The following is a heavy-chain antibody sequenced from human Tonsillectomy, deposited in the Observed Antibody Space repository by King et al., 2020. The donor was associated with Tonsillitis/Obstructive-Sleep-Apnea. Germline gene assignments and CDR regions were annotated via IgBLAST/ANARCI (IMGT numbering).Heavy chain of an antibody. CDR2: ISSSSSYI. Sequence: VQLVESGGGLVKPGGSLRLSCAASGFTFSSYSMNWVRQAPGKGLEWVSSISSSSSYIYYADSVKGRFTISRDNAKNSLYLQMNSLRAEDTAVYYCARDKPPKFYDLYYMDVWGKGTTVTDSS. CDR3: ARDKPPKFYDLYYMDV. CDR1: GFTFSSYS. V-gene: IGHV3-21*01. J-gene: IGHJ6*03. D-gene: IGHD3-3*01.